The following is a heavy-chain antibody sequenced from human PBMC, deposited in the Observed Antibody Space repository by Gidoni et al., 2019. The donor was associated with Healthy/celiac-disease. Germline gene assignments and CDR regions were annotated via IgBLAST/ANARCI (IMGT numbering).Heavy chain of an antibody. D-gene: IGHD4-17*01. CDR3: ARVGEGVTTFDY. Sequence: STNYNPSLKSRVTISVDKSKNQFSLKLSSVTAADTAVYYCARVGEGVTTFDYWGQGTLVTVSS. J-gene: IGHJ4*02. V-gene: IGHV4-4*02. CDR2: ST.